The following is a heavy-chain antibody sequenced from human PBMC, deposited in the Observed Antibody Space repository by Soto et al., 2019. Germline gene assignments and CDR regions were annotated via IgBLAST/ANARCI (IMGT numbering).Heavy chain of an antibody. CDR1: GFTFSDFY. CDR2: ISGRGDTI. CDR3: ARTTWELGVRFDY. V-gene: IGHV3-11*01. Sequence: PGGSLRLSCAASGFTFSDFYMTWIRRAPGRGLECLSYISGRGDTIYYADSVKGRFTISRDNAKTSLDLQTDGLRADDTGVYYCARTTWELGVRFDYWGQGALVTVSS. J-gene: IGHJ4*02. D-gene: IGHD1-26*01.